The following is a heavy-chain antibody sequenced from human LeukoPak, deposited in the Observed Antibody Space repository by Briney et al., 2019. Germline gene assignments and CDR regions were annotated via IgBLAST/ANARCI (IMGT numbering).Heavy chain of an antibody. V-gene: IGHV3-64*01. CDR3: ARGTSTDYGELDY. Sequence: PGGSLRLSCAASGFTFSSYAMHWVRQAPGKGLEYVSAISSNGGSTYYANSVKGRFTISRDNSKNTLYLQMGSLRAEDTAVYYCARGTSTDYGELDYWGQGTLVTVSS. D-gene: IGHD4-17*01. CDR1: GFTFSSYA. CDR2: ISSNGGST. J-gene: IGHJ4*02.